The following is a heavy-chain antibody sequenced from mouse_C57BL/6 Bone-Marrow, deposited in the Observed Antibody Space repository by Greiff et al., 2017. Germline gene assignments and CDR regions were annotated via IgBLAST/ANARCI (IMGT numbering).Heavy chain of an antibody. Sequence: EVKVEESGGGLVQPGGSMKLSCVASGFTFSNYWMNWVRQSPEKGLEWVAQISLKSDNYATHYAESVKGRFTISRNDSKSSVYLQSNNLRAEDTGIYYCTESRYGSSPFAYWGQGTLVTVSA. CDR2: ISLKSDNYAT. D-gene: IGHD1-1*01. CDR3: TESRYGSSPFAY. J-gene: IGHJ3*01. V-gene: IGHV6-3*01. CDR1: GFTFSNYW.